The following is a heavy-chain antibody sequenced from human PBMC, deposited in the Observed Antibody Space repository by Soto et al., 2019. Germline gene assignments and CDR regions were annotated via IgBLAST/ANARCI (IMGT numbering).Heavy chain of an antibody. CDR3: ARDVRQLGSRGFDY. CDR1: GFTVSSNY. D-gene: IGHD6-6*01. V-gene: IGHV3-53*01. J-gene: IGHJ4*02. Sequence: GGSLRLSCAASGFTVSSNYMIWVRQAPGKRLDWVSVIYSGGSTYYADSVKGRFTISRDNSKNTLYLQMNSLRAEDTAVYYCARDVRQLGSRGFDYWGQGTLVTVSS. CDR2: IYSGGST.